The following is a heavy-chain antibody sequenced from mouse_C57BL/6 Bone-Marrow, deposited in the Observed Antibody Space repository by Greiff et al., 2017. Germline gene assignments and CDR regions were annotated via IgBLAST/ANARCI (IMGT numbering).Heavy chain of an antibody. Sequence: QVQLQQPGAELVRPGSSVKLSCKASGYTFTSYWMHWVKQRPIQGLEWIGNIDPSDSETHYNQKFKDKATLTVDKTSSTAYMQLRSLTSEDSAVYYCAREIGGPFAYWGQGTLVAVSA. D-gene: IGHD1-1*02. CDR2: IDPSDSET. CDR1: GYTFTSYW. V-gene: IGHV1-52*01. J-gene: IGHJ3*01. CDR3: AREIGGPFAY.